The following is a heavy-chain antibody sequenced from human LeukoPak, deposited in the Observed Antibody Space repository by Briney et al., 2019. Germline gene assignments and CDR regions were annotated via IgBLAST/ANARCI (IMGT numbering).Heavy chain of an antibody. CDR3: ARAEYYYDSSGYRNWYFDL. CDR1: GGPISSYY. Sequence: SETLSLTCTVSGGPISSYYWSWIRQPAGKGLEWIGRIYTSGSTNYNPSLKSRVTMSVDTSKNQFSLKLSSVTAADTAVYYCARAEYYYDSSGYRNWYFDLWGRGTLVTVSS. D-gene: IGHD3-22*01. V-gene: IGHV4-4*07. J-gene: IGHJ2*01. CDR2: IYTSGST.